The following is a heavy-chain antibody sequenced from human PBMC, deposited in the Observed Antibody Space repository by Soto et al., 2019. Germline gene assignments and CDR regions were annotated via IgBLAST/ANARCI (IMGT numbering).Heavy chain of an antibody. CDR2: VYNSGST. Sequence: QVQLQESGPGLVKPSETLSLTCTVSGGSISSHYWNWLRQPPGKGLEWIGCVYNSGSTIYNPSLESRVTISVDTSKNQFSLSLSSVTAADAAVYYCAKRTISDSTTGPYNWRDPWGQGTLVTVSS. V-gene: IGHV4-59*08. CDR3: AKRTISDSTTGPYNWRDP. CDR1: GGSISSHY. J-gene: IGHJ5*02. D-gene: IGHD3-22*01.